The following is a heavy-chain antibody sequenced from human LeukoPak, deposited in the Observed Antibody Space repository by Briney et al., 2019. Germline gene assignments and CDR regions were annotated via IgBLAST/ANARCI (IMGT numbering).Heavy chain of an antibody. J-gene: IGHJ5*02. Sequence: PSETLSLTCTVSGGSISGYYWSWIRQTPGKGLEWIGYIYYSGSTNYNPSLKSRVTISVDTSKNQFSLKLSSVTAADTAVYYCARSYDFWSGYTPNNWFDPWGQGTLVTVSS. CDR1: GGSISGYY. CDR2: IYYSGST. V-gene: IGHV4-59*08. D-gene: IGHD3-3*01. CDR3: ARSYDFWSGYTPNNWFDP.